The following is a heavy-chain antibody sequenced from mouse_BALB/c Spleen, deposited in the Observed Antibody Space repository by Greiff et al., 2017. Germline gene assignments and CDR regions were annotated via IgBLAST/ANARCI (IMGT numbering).Heavy chain of an antibody. V-gene: IGHV14-4*02. CDR2: IDPENGDT. Sequence: EVKLMESGAELVKPGASVKLSCTASGFNIKDYYMHWVKQRPEQGLEWIGWIDPENGDTEYAPKFQGKATMTADTSSNTAYLQLSSLTSEDTAVYYCNVHYGSRGGKKYWGQGTTLTVSS. CDR3: NVHYGSRGGKKY. J-gene: IGHJ2*01. CDR1: GFNIKDYY. D-gene: IGHD1-1*01.